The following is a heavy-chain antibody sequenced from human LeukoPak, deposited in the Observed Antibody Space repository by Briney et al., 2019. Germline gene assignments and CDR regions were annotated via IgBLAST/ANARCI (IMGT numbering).Heavy chain of an antibody. CDR2: ISSSGGST. Sequence: GGSLRLSCAASGFTFSSYAMSWVRQAPGKGLEWVSAISSSGGSTYYADSVKGRFTISRDNSKNTLYLQMNSLRAEDTAVYYCAPTTYYYDSSGYYFDYWGQGTLVTVSS. J-gene: IGHJ4*02. V-gene: IGHV3-23*01. CDR3: APTTYYYDSSGYYFDY. D-gene: IGHD3-22*01. CDR1: GFTFSSYA.